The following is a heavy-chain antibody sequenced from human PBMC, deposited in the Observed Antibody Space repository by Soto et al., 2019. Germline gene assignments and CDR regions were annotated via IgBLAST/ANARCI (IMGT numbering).Heavy chain of an antibody. D-gene: IGHD3-10*01. CDR1: GGSITSYY. Sequence: QVQLQESGPGLVKPSETLSLTCTVSGGSITSYYWSWIRQPPGKGLEWIGSIHNSGSTSYNPSLQSRVTISAAVSKIQFSLDLRSVTAADTAVYYCARRWSGTDYWGHGTLVTVSS. J-gene: IGHJ4*01. V-gene: IGHV4-59*01. CDR3: ARRWSGTDY. CDR2: IHNSGST.